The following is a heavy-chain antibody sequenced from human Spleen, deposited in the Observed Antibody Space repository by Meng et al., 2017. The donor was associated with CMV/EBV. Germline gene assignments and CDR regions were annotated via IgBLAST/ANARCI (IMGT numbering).Heavy chain of an antibody. Sequence: GGSLRLSCAASGFTVSSNEMSWVRQAPGKGLEWVSAISASGGSTYYADSVKGRFTISRDNSKNTLYLQMNSLRAEDTAVYYCAKCVLMDYFEYWGQGTLVTVSS. V-gene: IGHV3-23*01. J-gene: IGHJ4*02. CDR1: GFTVSSNE. CDR3: AKCVLMDYFEY. CDR2: ISASGGST. D-gene: IGHD2-8*01.